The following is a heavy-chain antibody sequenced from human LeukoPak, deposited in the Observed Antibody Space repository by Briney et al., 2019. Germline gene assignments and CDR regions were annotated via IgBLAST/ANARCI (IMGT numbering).Heavy chain of an antibody. J-gene: IGHJ6*04. CDR2: INRDGTSI. CDR3: AELGITMIGGV. V-gene: IGHV3-74*01. D-gene: IGHD3-10*02. Sequence: GGSLRLSCAASGFTFSTYWMHWVRQAPGKGLVWVSRINRDGTSITYADSVKGRFTISRDNAKNSLYLQMNSLRAEDTAVYYCAELGITMIGGVWGKGTTVTISS. CDR1: GFTFSTYW.